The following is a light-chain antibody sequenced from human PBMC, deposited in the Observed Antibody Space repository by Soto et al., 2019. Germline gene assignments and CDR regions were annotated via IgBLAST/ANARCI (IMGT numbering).Light chain of an antibody. CDR1: RGDLGAYNY. CDR3: SAYAGSSTL. V-gene: IGLV2-8*01. J-gene: IGLJ2*01. Sequence: QSVLTQPPSASGSPGQSVTISCTGTRGDLGAYNYVSWYQQHPGKAPKLMIYEVNKRPSGVPYRFSGSKSGNTASLTVSGLQADDEADYYCSAYAGSSTLFGGGTKVTVL. CDR2: EVN.